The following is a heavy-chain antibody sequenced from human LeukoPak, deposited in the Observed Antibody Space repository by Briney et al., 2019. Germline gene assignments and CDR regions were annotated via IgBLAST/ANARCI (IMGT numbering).Heavy chain of an antibody. CDR3: ARDRELLGFDY. J-gene: IGHJ4*02. V-gene: IGHV3-13*03. Sequence: GGSLRLSCAACGFTFSSYDMHWVRQATGKGLEWVSAIGTAGDTYYPGSVKGQFTISRENAKNSLYLQMNSLRAGDTAVYYCARDRELLGFDYWGQGTLVTVSS. CDR1: GFTFSSYD. CDR2: IGTAGDT. D-gene: IGHD1-26*01.